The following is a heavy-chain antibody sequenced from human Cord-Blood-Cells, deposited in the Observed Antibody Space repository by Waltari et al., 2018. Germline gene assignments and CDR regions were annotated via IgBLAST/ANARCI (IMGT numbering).Heavy chain of an antibody. V-gene: IGHV3-23*01. J-gene: IGHJ4*02. D-gene: IGHD2-15*01. CDR2: IGCSGGSI. CDR1: GFTFSSYA. CDR3: AKVVAATRYYFDY. Sequence: EVQLLESGGGLVQPGGSLRLSCAASGFTFSSYAMSWVRQAPGKGLEWVSAIGCSGGSIYYADSVKGRFTISRDNSKNTLYLQMNSLRAEDTAVYYCAKVVAATRYYFDYWGQGTLVTVSS.